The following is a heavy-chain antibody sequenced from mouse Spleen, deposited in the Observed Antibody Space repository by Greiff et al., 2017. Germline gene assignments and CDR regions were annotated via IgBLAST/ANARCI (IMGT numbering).Heavy chain of an antibody. CDR1: GFTFTDYY. J-gene: IGHJ2*01. Sequence: EVQLVESGGGLVQPGGSLSLSCAASGFTFTDYYMSWVRQPPGKALEWLGFIRNKANGYTTEYSASVKGRFTISRDNSQSILYLQMNALRAEDSATYYCARYGAYYSNPDYWGQGTTLTVSS. V-gene: IGHV7-3*01. D-gene: IGHD2-5*01. CDR3: ARYGAYYSNPDY. CDR2: IRNKANGYTT.